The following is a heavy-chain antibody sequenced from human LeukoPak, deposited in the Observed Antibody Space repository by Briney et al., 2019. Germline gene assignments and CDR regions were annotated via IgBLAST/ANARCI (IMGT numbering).Heavy chain of an antibody. Sequence: PSETLSLTCTVSGGSISSSSYYWGWIRQPPGKGLERIGSIYYSGSTYYNPSLKSRVTISVDTSKNQFSLKLSSVTAADTAVYYCARPNDPDLVFDYWGQGTLVTVST. CDR3: ARPNDPDLVFDY. V-gene: IGHV4-39*01. J-gene: IGHJ4*02. CDR2: IYYSGST. D-gene: IGHD1-1*01. CDR1: GGSISSSSYY.